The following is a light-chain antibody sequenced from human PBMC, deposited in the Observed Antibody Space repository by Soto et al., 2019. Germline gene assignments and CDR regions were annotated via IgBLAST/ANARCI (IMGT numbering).Light chain of an antibody. V-gene: IGLV3-1*01. CDR1: KLGGKY. J-gene: IGLJ2*01. Sequence: SYELTQPPSVSVSPGQTATMTCSGDKLGGKYVCWYQQKPGQSPVLVIYDDTKRPSGIPERFSGSNSGNTATLTISVTQAMDEADYSCQAWDNSVVFGGGTKLTV. CDR2: DDT. CDR3: QAWDNSVV.